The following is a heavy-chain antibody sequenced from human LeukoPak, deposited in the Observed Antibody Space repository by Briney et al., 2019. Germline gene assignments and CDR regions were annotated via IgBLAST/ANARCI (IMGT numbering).Heavy chain of an antibody. CDR3: ASPPYAL. J-gene: IGHJ4*02. V-gene: IGHV4-59*04. CDR1: GGSVSSYY. D-gene: IGHD2-2*01. CDR2: IYHSGNT. Sequence: PSETLSLTCTVSGGSVSSYYWSWIRQPPGKGLEWIGTIYHSGNTYYNPSLKSRLTISVDTSKKQFSLKLSSVTAADTAVYYCASPPYALWGQGTLVTVSS.